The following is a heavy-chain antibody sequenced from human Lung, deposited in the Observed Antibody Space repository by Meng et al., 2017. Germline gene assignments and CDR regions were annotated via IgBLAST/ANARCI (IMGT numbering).Heavy chain of an antibody. Sequence: ASVTVSCKRSGYNFPDYYLHWVRQAPGQGLEWMGRIDHKNGDTHYAQKFQGRVTMTGDTSISTAYMDMSGLRSDDTAVYYCARDEDISAAGKLFGDYWGQGTLVTVSS. CDR3: ARDEDISAAGKLFGDY. J-gene: IGHJ4*02. CDR1: GYNFPDYY. D-gene: IGHD6-13*01. CDR2: IDHKNGDT. V-gene: IGHV1-2*06.